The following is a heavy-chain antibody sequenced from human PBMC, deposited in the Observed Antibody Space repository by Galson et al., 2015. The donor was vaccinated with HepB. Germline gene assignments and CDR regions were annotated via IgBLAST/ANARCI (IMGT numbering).Heavy chain of an antibody. D-gene: IGHD3-22*01. V-gene: IGHV3-21*01. CDR1: GFTFSDYS. CDR3: AGALSGYYYDFDY. Sequence: SLRLSCAASGFTFSDYSMNWVRQAPGKGLEWVSSISIRSTYMYYADSVKGRFTISRDNAKNSLFLQMNSLRAEDTAVYYCAGALSGYYYDFDYWGQGALVTVSS. CDR2: ISIRSTYM. J-gene: IGHJ4*02.